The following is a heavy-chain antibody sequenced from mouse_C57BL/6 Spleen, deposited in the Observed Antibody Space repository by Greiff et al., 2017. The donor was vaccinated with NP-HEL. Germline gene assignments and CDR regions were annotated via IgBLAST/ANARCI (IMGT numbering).Heavy chain of an antibody. V-gene: IGHV1-54*01. CDR3: ARSGLQGAMDY. CDR2: INPGSGGT. D-gene: IGHD2-2*01. CDR1: GYAFTNYL. Sequence: VQLQQSGAELVRPGTSVKVSCKASGYAFTNYLIEWVKQRPGQGLEWIGVINPGSGGTNYNEKFKGKATLTADKSSSTAYMQLSSLTSEDSAVYFCARSGLQGAMDYWGQGTSVTVSS. J-gene: IGHJ4*01.